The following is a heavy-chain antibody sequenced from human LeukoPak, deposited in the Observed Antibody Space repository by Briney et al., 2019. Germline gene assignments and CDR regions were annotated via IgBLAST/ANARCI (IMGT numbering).Heavy chain of an antibody. CDR3: ARASFIPAAMGYYYYYYMDV. Sequence: PSETLSLTCAVYGGSFSGYYWSWIRQPPGKGLEWIGEINHSGSTNYNPSLKSRVTISVDTSKNQFSLKLSSVTAADTAVYYCARASFIPAAMGYYYYYYMDVWGKGTTVTVSS. D-gene: IGHD2-2*01. CDR2: INHSGST. J-gene: IGHJ6*03. CDR1: GGSFSGYY. V-gene: IGHV4-34*01.